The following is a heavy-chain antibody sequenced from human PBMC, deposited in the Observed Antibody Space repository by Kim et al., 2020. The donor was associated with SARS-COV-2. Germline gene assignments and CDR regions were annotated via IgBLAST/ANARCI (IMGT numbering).Heavy chain of an antibody. J-gene: IGHJ6*02. D-gene: IGHD3-10*01. Sequence: SVKGRFTISRDNSKNTLYLQMNSLRAEDTAVYYCAKALGRAGYYYYGMDVWGQGTTVTVSS. V-gene: IGHV3-33*06. CDR3: AKALGRAGYYYYGMDV.